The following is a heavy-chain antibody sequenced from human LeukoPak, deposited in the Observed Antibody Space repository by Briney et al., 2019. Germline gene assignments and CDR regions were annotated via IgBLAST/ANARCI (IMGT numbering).Heavy chain of an antibody. CDR1: GGSISSSSYY. CDR2: IYYSGST. CDR3: ARDSIHGGDSYDASDI. V-gene: IGHV4-39*07. D-gene: IGHD2-21*02. Sequence: SETLSLTCIVSGGSISSSSYYWGWIRQPPGKGLEWIGSIYYSGSTYYNPSLKSRVTISVDTSKNQFSLKLSSVTAADTAVYYCARDSIHGGDSYDASDIWGQGTMVTVSS. J-gene: IGHJ3*02.